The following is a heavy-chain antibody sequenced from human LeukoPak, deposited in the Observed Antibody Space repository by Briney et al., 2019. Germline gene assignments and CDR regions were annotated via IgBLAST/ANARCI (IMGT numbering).Heavy chain of an antibody. CDR1: GYTFTTYG. D-gene: IGHD3-3*01. CDR3: ARAGDFWSGSHFDY. J-gene: IGHJ4*02. V-gene: IGHV1-18*01. CDR2: ISAYNGNT. Sequence: ASVKVSCKASGYTFTTYGIIWVRQAPGQGLEWMGWISAYNGNTNYAQRLQGRVTMTTDTSTSTAYMELRRLRSDDTAVYYCARAGDFWSGSHFDYWGQGTLVTVSS.